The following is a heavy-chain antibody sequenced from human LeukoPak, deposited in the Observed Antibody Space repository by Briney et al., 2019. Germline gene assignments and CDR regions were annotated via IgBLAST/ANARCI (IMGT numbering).Heavy chain of an antibody. J-gene: IGHJ4*02. CDR2: ISSSSNYI. D-gene: IGHD2-2*01. CDR1: GLTFSSYS. CDR3: AREGSTSAGGY. Sequence: GGSLRLSCAASGLTFSSYSMNWVRQAPGKGLEWVSSISSSSNYIYYADSVKGRFTISRDNAKNSLYLQMNSLRAEDTAVYYCAREGSTSAGGYWGQGTLVTVSS. V-gene: IGHV3-21*01.